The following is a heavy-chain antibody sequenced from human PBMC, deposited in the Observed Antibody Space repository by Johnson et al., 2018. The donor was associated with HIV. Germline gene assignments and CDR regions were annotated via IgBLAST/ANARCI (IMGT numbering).Heavy chain of an antibody. D-gene: IGHD3-10*01. V-gene: IGHV3-15*01. CDR1: GFTFSNAW. Sequence: VQLVESGGGSVKSGGSLRVSCAASGFTFSNAWMSWVRQAPGKGLEWVGRVKSKTDGGTIDYAAAVKGRFIISRDDSKNTLYLQMNGLKTEDTAMYYCTTMSALWFGDIHVFGDGFDIWGQGTMVTDSS. CDR3: TTMSALWFGDIHVFGDGFDI. CDR2: VKSKTDGGTI. J-gene: IGHJ3*02.